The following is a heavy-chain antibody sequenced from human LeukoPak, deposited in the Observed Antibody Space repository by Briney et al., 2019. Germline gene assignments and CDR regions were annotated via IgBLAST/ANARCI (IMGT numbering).Heavy chain of an antibody. D-gene: IGHD6-6*01. CDR2: IRYDGSNK. J-gene: IGHJ4*02. CDR3: ATALGSTSSPPVH. CDR1: GFTFSSYG. Sequence: PGGSLRLSCAASGFTFSSYGMHWVRQAPGKGLEWVAFIRYDGSNKYYADSVKGRFTISRDNSKNTLYLQMNSLRAEDTAVYYCATALGSTSSPPVHWGQGTLVTVSS. V-gene: IGHV3-30*02.